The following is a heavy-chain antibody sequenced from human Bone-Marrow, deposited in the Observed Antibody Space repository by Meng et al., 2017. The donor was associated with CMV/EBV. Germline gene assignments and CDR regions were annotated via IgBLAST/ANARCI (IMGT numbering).Heavy chain of an antibody. CDR3: ARSVLRFLEWGLCFDY. V-gene: IGHV3-48*03. J-gene: IGHJ4*02. CDR1: GFTFSSYE. Sequence: GGSLRLSCAASGFTFSSYEMNWVRQAPGKGLEWVSYISSSGSTIYYADSVKGRFTISRDNAKNSLYLQMNSLRAGDTAVYYCARSVLRFLEWGLCFDYWGQGTLVTVSS. CDR2: ISSSGSTI. D-gene: IGHD3-3*01.